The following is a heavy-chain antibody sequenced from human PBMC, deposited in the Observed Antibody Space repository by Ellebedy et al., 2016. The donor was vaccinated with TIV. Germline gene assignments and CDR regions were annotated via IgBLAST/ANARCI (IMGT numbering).Heavy chain of an antibody. Sequence: SETLSLTXTVSGGSINTGGYYWSWIRQHPGKGLEWIGYIFYSGSTYYNPSLKSRFTISVDTSKNQFSLKLISVTAVDTAVYYCARFDYSNLSVDYWGQGTLVTVSS. V-gene: IGHV4-31*03. D-gene: IGHD6-6*01. CDR3: ARFDYSNLSVDY. CDR1: GGSINTGGYY. CDR2: IFYSGST. J-gene: IGHJ4*02.